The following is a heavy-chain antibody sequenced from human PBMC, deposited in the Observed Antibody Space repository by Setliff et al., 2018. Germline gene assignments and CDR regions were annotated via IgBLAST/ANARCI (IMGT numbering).Heavy chain of an antibody. CDR3: AREVGTSTSSDAFDV. CDR2: IYHSGGA. J-gene: IGHJ3*01. D-gene: IGHD1-26*01. V-gene: IGHV4-30-4*08. Sequence: SETLSLTCTVSGDSISSGDYFWSWIRQPPGKGLEWIAYIYHSGGAYYNPSLKSRVTMSVDTSKAQFSLHLPSVTAADTAVYYCAREVGTSTSSDAFDVWGQGMMVTVSS. CDR1: GDSISSGDYF.